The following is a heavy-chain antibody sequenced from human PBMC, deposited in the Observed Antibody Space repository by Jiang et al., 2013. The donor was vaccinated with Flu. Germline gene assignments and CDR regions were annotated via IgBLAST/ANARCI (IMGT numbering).Heavy chain of an antibody. J-gene: IGHJ5*02. CDR1: GDSISSSSYY. CDR3: ARGPANWFDP. V-gene: IGHV4-39*07. CDR2: ITYSGST. Sequence: GDSISSSSYYWAWIRQPPGKGLEWMGNITYSGSTYYSPSLKSRVTISVDTSKNQFSLKLSSVTAADTAVYYCARGPANWFDPWGQGTLVTVSS.